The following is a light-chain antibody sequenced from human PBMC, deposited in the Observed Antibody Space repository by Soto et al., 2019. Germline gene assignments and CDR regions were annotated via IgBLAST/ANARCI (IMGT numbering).Light chain of an antibody. Sequence: DIQMTQSPSSLSASVGDRITITCRASQSIYKYLNWYQQKPGKAPKVLIYSASSLQGGVPSRFGVSGSVKYLALTVSSLQPEDFPTYYCQHCYSTHPTVGQGTKVDIE. J-gene: IGKJ1*01. CDR2: SAS. CDR3: QHCYSTHPT. V-gene: IGKV1-39*01. CDR1: QSIYKY.